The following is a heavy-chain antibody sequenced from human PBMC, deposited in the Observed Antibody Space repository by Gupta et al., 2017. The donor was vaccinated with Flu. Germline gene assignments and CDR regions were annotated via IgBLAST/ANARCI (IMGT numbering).Heavy chain of an antibody. CDR2: IILSSGVT. D-gene: IGHD3-3*01. J-gene: IGHJ4*02. CDR1: GFTFTDYY. V-gene: IGHV1-2*02. Sequence: QVQLVQSGAEVKQPGASVKVSCKASGFTFTDYYIHWVRQAPGQALEWVGWIILSSGVTRDAPKFQGRVTMARDTSSTTAYMELSGLVLDDTAVYYCARGSATGPGVETDYWGQGTLVTVSS. CDR3: ARGSATGPGVETDY.